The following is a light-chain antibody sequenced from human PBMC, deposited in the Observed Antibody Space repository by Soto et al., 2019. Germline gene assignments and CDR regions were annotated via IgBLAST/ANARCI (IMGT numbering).Light chain of an antibody. V-gene: IGLV2-14*01. CDR2: EVT. Sequence: QSVLTHPPSASWSLGQSITIACTGTTSDVGGYNYVSWYQQHPGKAPILMIYEVTNRPSGVSNRFSGSKSGNTASLTISGLQVEEEAEYYCGSYTGSINYVFGTGTKVTXL. J-gene: IGLJ1*01. CDR1: TSDVGGYNY. CDR3: GSYTGSINYV.